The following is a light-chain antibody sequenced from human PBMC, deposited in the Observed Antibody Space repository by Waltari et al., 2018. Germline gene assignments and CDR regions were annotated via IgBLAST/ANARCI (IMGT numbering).Light chain of an antibody. CDR3: MIWHSSAVV. V-gene: IGLV5-45*03. CDR1: SGINIGPYW. J-gene: IGLJ2*01. CDR2: FKSDSDK. Sequence: QAVLTQPSSLSASPGASASLTCTLRSGINIGPYWIHRYQQTPGSPPHFLLRFKSDSDKQQGSGVPSRFSGSKDASANAGILLISGLQSEDEADYYCMIWHSSAVVFGGGTKLTVL.